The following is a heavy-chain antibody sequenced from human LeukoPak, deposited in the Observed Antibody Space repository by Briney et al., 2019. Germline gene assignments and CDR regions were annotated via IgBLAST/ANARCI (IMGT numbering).Heavy chain of an antibody. V-gene: IGHV4-34*01. CDR2: INHSGST. J-gene: IGHJ5*02. D-gene: IGHD3-3*01. CDR3: ARGYYDFWSGLSGIWFDP. Sequence: SETLSLTCAVYGGSFSGYYWSWIRQPPGKGLEWIGEINHSGSTNYNPSLKSRVTISVDTSKNQFSLKLSSVTAADTAVYYCARGYYDFWSGLSGIWFDPWGQGTLVTVSS. CDR1: GGSFSGYY.